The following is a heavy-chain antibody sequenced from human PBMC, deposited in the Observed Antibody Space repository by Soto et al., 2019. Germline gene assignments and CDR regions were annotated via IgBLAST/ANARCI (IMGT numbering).Heavy chain of an antibody. CDR1: GFTFSSYS. D-gene: IGHD4-4*01. V-gene: IGHV3-21*01. J-gene: IGHJ6*03. Sequence: GGSLRLSCAASGFTFSSYSMNWVRQAPGKGLEWVSSISSSSYIYYADSVKGRFTISRDNAKNSLYLQMNSLRAEDTAVYYCARESATVTTELDYYYYMDVWGKGTTVTVSS. CDR2: ISSSSYI. CDR3: ARESATVTTELDYYYYMDV.